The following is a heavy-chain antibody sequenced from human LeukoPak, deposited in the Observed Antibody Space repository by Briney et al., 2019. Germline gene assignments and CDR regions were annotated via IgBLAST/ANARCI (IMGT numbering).Heavy chain of an antibody. CDR3: ARGMVRGVSVDY. CDR1: GGSISSYY. J-gene: IGHJ4*02. Sequence: SETLSLTCTVSGGSISSYYWSWIRQPPGKGLERIGYIYYSGSTNYNPSLKSRVTISVDTSKNQFSLKLSSVTAADTAVYYCARGMVRGVSVDYWGQGTLVTVSS. D-gene: IGHD3-10*01. V-gene: IGHV4-59*01. CDR2: IYYSGST.